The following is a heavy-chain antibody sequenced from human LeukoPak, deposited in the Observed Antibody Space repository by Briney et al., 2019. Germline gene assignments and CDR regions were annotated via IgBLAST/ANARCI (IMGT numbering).Heavy chain of an antibody. V-gene: IGHV4-31*03. Sequence: SETLSLTCTVSSGSISSGGYYWSWIRQHPGKGLEWIGYIYYSGSTYYNPSLKSRVTISVDTSKNQFSLKLSSVTAADTAVYYCARWTDCGGDCYAGNWFDPWGQGTLVTVSS. CDR3: ARWTDCGGDCYAGNWFDP. CDR1: SGSISSGGYY. CDR2: IYYSGST. D-gene: IGHD2-21*02. J-gene: IGHJ5*02.